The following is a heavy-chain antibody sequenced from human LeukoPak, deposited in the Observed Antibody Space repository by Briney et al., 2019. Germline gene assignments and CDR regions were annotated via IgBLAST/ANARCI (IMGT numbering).Heavy chain of an antibody. CDR1: GFTFSGYA. J-gene: IGHJ4*02. CDR3: ARSQGSSWYGIGY. Sequence: GGSLRLSCAASGFTFSGYAMHWVRQAPGKGLDWVAVILYDGSNKDYADSVKGRFTISRDNSKNTLYLQMNSLRREDTAVYYCARSQGSSWYGIGYWGQGTLVSVSS. V-gene: IGHV3-30*04. D-gene: IGHD6-13*01. CDR2: ILYDGSNK.